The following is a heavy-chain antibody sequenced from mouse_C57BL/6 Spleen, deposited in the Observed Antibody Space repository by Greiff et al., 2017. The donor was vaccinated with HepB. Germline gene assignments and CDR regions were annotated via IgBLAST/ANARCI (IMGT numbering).Heavy chain of an antibody. CDR1: GYTFTNYW. CDR3: ASAYRGYPYYFDY. CDR2: IYPGGGYT. Sequence: VQLQESGAELVRPGTSVKMSCKASGYTFTNYWIGWAKQRPGHGLEWIGDIYPGGGYTNYNEKFKGKATLTADKSSSTAYLQFSSLTSEDSAIYYCASAYRGYPYYFDYWGQGTTLTVSS. D-gene: IGHD2-14*01. J-gene: IGHJ2*01. V-gene: IGHV1-63*01.